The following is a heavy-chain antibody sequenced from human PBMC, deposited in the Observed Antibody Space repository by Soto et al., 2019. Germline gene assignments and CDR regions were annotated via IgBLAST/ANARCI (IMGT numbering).Heavy chain of an antibody. CDR2: INAGNSNT. Sequence: ASVKVSCKASGYTFTSYAMHWVRQAPGQRLEWMGWINAGNSNTKYSQKFQGRVTINRDTSASTAYMELSSLRSEDTAVYYCARDLGGWPDYWGQGTLVTVSS. V-gene: IGHV1-3*01. CDR1: GYTFTSYA. CDR3: ARDLGGWPDY. J-gene: IGHJ4*02. D-gene: IGHD2-15*01.